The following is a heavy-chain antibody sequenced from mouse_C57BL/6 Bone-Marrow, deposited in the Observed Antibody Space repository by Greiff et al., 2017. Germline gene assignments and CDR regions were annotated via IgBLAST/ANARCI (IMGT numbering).Heavy chain of an antibody. Sequence: QVQLQQPGAELVKPGASVKLSCKASGYTFTSYWMQWVKQRPGQGLEWIGEIDPSDSYTNYNQKFKGKATLTVDTSSSTAYMQLSSLTSEDSAVYYGAREGYWGQGTTLTVSS. CDR3: AREGY. V-gene: IGHV1-50*01. J-gene: IGHJ2*01. CDR2: IDPSDSYT. CDR1: GYTFTSYW.